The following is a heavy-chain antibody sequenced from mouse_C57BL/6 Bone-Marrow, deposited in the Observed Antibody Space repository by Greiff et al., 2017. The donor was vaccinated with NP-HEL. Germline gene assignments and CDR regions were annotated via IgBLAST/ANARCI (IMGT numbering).Heavy chain of an antibody. CDR1: GYTFTSYW. Sequence: QVQLQQPGAELVKPGASVKVSCKASGYTFTSYWMPWVKQRPGQGLEWIGRINPSDSDTNYNQKFTGKATLTVDKSSSTAYMQLSSLTSEDSAVYYCAIRGRNYFDYWGQGTTLTVSS. CDR2: INPSDSDT. V-gene: IGHV1-74*01. CDR3: AIRGRNYFDY. J-gene: IGHJ2*01.